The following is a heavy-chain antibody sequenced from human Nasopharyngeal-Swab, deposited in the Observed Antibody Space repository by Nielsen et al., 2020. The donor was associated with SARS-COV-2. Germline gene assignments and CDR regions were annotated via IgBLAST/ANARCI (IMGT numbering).Heavy chain of an antibody. Sequence: VRQAPGKGLEWIGEIYHSGSTNYNPSLKSRVTISVDTSKNQFSLKLSSVTAADTAVYYCARGPDRNYDFWSGYYTPSSYYYYYMDVWGKGTTVTVSS. J-gene: IGHJ6*03. CDR2: IYHSGST. D-gene: IGHD3-3*01. V-gene: IGHV4-4*02. CDR3: ARGPDRNYDFWSGYYTPSSYYYYYMDV.